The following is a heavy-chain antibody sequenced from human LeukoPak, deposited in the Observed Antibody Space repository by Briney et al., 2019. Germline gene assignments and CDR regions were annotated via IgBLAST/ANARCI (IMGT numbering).Heavy chain of an antibody. CDR3: AGIPVFGVVLHQEPV. CDR1: GATFNDYA. Sequence: SVKVSCKASGATFNDYALNWVRQAPGQGLEWMGVFIPILDTANSTQKFQDRVTITADISTNTAYMELSSLRSEDTAVYFCAGIPVFGVVLHQEPVWGKGTTVTVSS. V-gene: IGHV1-69*10. D-gene: IGHD3-3*01. J-gene: IGHJ6*04. CDR2: FIPILDTA.